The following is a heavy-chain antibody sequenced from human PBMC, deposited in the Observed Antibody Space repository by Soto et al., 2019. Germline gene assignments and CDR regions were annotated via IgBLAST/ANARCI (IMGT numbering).Heavy chain of an antibody. V-gene: IGHV4-34*01. CDR1: GGSFSGYY. D-gene: IGHD3-9*01. J-gene: IGHJ2*01. CDR3: ARESHDILTGPPWVWYFDL. CDR2: INDGGSI. Sequence: QVQLQQWGAGPLRPLETLSLTCGVSGGSFSGYYWAWIRQSPGKGLEWIGEINDGGSINYNPSLNGRVSISVDTSKNHYSLNLRSVTAADTAVYYCARESHDILTGPPWVWYFDLWGRGTLVTVSS.